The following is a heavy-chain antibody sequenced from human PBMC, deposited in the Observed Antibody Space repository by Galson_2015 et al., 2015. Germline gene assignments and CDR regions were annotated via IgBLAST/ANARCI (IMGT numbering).Heavy chain of an antibody. J-gene: IGHJ6*03. CDR2: ISSSGSTI. Sequence: SLRLSCAASGFTFSSYEMNWVRQTPGKGLEWVSYISSSGSTIYYTDSVKGRFTISKDNAKNSLNLQMNSLRDEDTAVYYCARNNYGGSSVVFFPYYVDVWGKGTTVTVSS. V-gene: IGHV3-48*03. D-gene: IGHD4-23*01. CDR3: ARNNYGGSSVVFFPYYVDV. CDR1: GFTFSSYE.